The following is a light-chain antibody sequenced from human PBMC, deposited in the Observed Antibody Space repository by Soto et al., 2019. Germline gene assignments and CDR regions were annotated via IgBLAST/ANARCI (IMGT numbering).Light chain of an antibody. CDR1: NSDIGAYNY. J-gene: IGLJ1*01. V-gene: IGLV2-14*01. CDR2: GVD. CDR3: SSYTSSSTHV. Sequence: QSALTQPASVSGSPGQSITFSCTGTNSDIGAYNYVSWYQQHPGNAPKVLIYGVDNRPSGVSDRFSGSKSGNTASLTISGLQAEDEATYYCSSYTSSSTHVFGTGTKVTVL.